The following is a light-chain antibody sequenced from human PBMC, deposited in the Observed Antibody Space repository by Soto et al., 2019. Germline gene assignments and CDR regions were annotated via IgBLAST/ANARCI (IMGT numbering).Light chain of an antibody. CDR1: SSDVGGYNY. CDR3: SSHAGIINVV. J-gene: IGLJ3*02. CDR2: EVT. Sequence: QSVLTQPPSASGSPGQSVTISCTGTSSDVGGYNYVSWYQQHPGKAPKLMIYEVTKRPSGVPDRFSGSKSGNTASLTVSGILAEDEADYYCSSHAGIINVVFGGGTKVTVL. V-gene: IGLV2-8*01.